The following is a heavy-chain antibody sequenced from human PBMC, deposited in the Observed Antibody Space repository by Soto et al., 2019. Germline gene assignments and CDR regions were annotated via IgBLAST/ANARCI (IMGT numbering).Heavy chain of an antibody. Sequence: GSLRLSCAVSGLTVSGKKYVAWVRQAPGKGLEWVSGFYNLDGTYYADSLKGRFTTSGDSSRTIVYLQMNGLRPEDTAVYYCATWHLQEHAYDVWGQGTTVTVSS. D-gene: IGHD4-4*01. V-gene: IGHV3-53*01. J-gene: IGHJ3*01. CDR2: FYNLDGT. CDR3: ATWHLQEHAYDV. CDR1: GLTVSGKKY.